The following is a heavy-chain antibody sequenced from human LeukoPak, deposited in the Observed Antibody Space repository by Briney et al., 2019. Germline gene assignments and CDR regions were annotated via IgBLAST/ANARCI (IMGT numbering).Heavy chain of an antibody. CDR3: ARDPYSGNYGNYYYYCMDV. J-gene: IGHJ6*03. D-gene: IGHD1-26*01. CDR2: ITSSSSYI. CDR1: GFTFSTYN. V-gene: IGHV3-21*06. Sequence: GGSLRLSCAVSGFTFSTYNMNWVRHAPGKGLEWISSITSSSSYIYYADSVKGRFTISRDNAKNSLFLQMNNLSPDDTAVYFCARDPYSGNYGNYYYYCMDVWGKGTTVTISS.